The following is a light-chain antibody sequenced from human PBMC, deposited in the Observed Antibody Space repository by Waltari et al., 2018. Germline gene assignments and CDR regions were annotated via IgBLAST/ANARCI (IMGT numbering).Light chain of an antibody. CDR1: QTVTSH. Sequence: RSTLPCRASQTVTSHLAWYQQKPGQGPKLLIYDASNRATGIPARFSCRGSETDFTLTISSLEPEDFAVYYCQQRSSWPWMCGQGTKVDVK. V-gene: IGKV3-11*01. J-gene: IGKJ1*01. CDR2: DAS. CDR3: QQRSSWPWM.